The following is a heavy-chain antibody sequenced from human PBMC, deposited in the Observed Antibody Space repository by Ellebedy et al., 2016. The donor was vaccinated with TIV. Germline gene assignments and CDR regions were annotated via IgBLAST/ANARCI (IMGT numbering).Heavy chain of an antibody. CDR2: IYYSGST. CDR3: ARDRAAYYGSGQFDY. J-gene: IGHJ4*02. D-gene: IGHD3-10*01. CDR1: GGSISSYY. Sequence: MPGGSLRLSCTVSGGSISSYYWSWIRQPPGKGLEWIGYIYYSGSTNYNPSLKSRVTISVDTSKNQFSLKLSSVTAADTAVYYCARDRAAYYGSGQFDYWGQGTLVTVSS. V-gene: IGHV4-59*01.